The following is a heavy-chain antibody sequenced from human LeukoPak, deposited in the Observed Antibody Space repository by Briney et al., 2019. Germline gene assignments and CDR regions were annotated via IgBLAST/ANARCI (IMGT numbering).Heavy chain of an antibody. CDR1: GGSISGTNW. CDR2: ISLRGLT. V-gene: IGHV4-4*02. D-gene: IGHD3-9*01. CDR3: AVTYYDILTGLPLFDP. Sequence: SHTLSLTCGVSGGSISGTNWWSWVRQPPGQWLEWIGEISLRGLTNYNPSLRSRLTMSLDESKNQVSLNLTSVTAADTAVYYCAVTYYDILTGLPLFDPWGQGTLVTVSS. J-gene: IGHJ5*02.